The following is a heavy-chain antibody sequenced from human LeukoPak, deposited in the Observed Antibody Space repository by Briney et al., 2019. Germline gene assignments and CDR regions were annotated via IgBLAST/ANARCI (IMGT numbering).Heavy chain of an antibody. Sequence: GGSLRLSCAASGFTFSTYAMSWVRQAPGKGLEWVSAISGSGGSTYYADSVKGRFTISRDSSKNTLFLQMNRLRPEDAAVYYCAKAPVTTCRGAYCYPFDYWGQGTLVTVSS. CDR1: GFTFSTYA. CDR2: ISGSGGST. J-gene: IGHJ4*02. CDR3: AKAPVTTCRGAYCYPFDY. D-gene: IGHD2-21*01. V-gene: IGHV3-23*01.